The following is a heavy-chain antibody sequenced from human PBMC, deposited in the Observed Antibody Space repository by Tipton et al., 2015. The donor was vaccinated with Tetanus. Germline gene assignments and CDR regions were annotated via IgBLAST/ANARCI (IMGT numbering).Heavy chain of an antibody. D-gene: IGHD3-3*01. Sequence: TLSLTCTVSGDSLRTGDRNWSWIRQPPGKGLEWLAYVSSSGSTHSDYFLKSRITISRDTSTNQYFLKLSSVTPADTAVYFCARANYDFSMMGPFDSWGQGLMVVVSA. CDR1: GDSLRTGDRN. CDR3: ARANYDFSMMGPFDS. J-gene: IGHJ4*02. V-gene: IGHV4-61*08. CDR2: VSSSGST.